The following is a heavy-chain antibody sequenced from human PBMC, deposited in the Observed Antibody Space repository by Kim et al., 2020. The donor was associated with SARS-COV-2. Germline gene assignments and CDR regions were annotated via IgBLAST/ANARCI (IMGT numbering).Heavy chain of an antibody. J-gene: IGHJ5*02. CDR2: ISSGGVSK. V-gene: IGHV3-23*01. D-gene: IGHD3-10*01. Sequence: GGSLRLSCAAPGLTFSSYAMSWVRQAPGKGLEWVSGISSGGVSKFYADSVKGRFTISRDNSKDTLYLEMNNLRVEDTALYYCAKDDRKWFGELVFDLWGQGTPVTVTA. CDR1: GLTFSSYA. CDR3: AKDDRKWFGELVFDL.